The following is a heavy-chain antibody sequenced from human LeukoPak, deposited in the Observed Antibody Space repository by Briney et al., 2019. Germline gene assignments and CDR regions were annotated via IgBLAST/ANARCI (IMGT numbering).Heavy chain of an antibody. J-gene: IGHJ4*02. Sequence: GGPLRLSCAASGFTFSRYGMHWARQAPGKGLEGVAVISYDGSNKYYADSGKGRFTISRDNSKNTLYLQMNSLRAEDTAVYYCAKEGLGYCSGGSCYYFDYWGQGTLVTVSS. CDR3: AKEGLGYCSGGSCYYFDY. V-gene: IGHV3-30*18. CDR1: GFTFSRYG. CDR2: ISYDGSNK. D-gene: IGHD2-15*01.